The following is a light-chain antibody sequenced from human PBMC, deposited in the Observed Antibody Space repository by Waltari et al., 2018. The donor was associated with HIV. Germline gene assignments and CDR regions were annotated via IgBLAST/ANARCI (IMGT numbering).Light chain of an antibody. Sequence: EIVLTQSPGTLSLSPGERATLSCRASQSVTGSHLAWYQQRPGQAPRLLIYGASSRATGIPDRFSGSGSGTDFTLTITRLEPEDFVVYYCHQYAGLPRTFGQGTKLEI. V-gene: IGKV3-20*01. J-gene: IGKJ2*01. CDR2: GAS. CDR3: HQYAGLPRT. CDR1: QSVTGSH.